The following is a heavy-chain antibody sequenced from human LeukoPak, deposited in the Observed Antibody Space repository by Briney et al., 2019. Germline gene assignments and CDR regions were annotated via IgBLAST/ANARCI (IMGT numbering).Heavy chain of an antibody. CDR1: GFTVSDNA. Sequence: GGSLRLSCAASGFTVSDNAVSWVRQAPGKGLEWVSVIYSGGSTYYADSVKGRFTISRDNSKNTLYLQMNSLRVEDTAVYYCARGTTIDAFDIWGQGTMVTVSS. CDR2: IYSGGST. CDR3: ARGTTIDAFDI. D-gene: IGHD1-7*01. V-gene: IGHV3-53*01. J-gene: IGHJ3*02.